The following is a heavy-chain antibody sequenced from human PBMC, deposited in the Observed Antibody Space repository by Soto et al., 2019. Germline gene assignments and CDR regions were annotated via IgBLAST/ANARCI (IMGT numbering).Heavy chain of an antibody. Sequence: GGSLRLSCAASGFTFSGSAMHWVRQASGKGLEWVGRIRSKANSYATAYAASVKGRFTISRDDSKNTAYLQMNSLKTEDTAVYYCTRQTPPTVTTVYYYYMDVWGKGTTVTVSS. CDR3: TRQTPPTVTTVYYYYMDV. CDR1: GFTFSGSA. V-gene: IGHV3-73*01. J-gene: IGHJ6*03. D-gene: IGHD4-17*01. CDR2: IRSKANSYAT.